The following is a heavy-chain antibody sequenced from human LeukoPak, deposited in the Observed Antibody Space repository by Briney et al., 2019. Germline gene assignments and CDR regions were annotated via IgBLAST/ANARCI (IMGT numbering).Heavy chain of an antibody. CDR2: IWSDGSNQ. V-gene: IGHV3-33*01. CDR3: ARYSRITSVGTSWFDP. J-gene: IGHJ5*02. CDR1: GFTFSSYG. D-gene: IGHD6-13*01. Sequence: PGGSLRLSCAASGFTFSSYGMRWVRQAPGKGLEWVALIWSDGSNQNYADFVKGRFTISRDNSKNTAYLQMNSLRVEDTAVYYCARYSRITSVGTSWFDPWGQGTRVTVSS.